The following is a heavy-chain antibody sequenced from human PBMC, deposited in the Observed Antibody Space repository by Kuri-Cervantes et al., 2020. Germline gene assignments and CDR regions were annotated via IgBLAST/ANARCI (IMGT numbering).Heavy chain of an antibody. Sequence: GESLKISCAASGFTFSSYSMNWVRQAPGKGLEWVGRVKSKTDGGTTDYAAPVKGRFTISRDDSKNTLYLQMNSLKTEDTAVYYCTTVLRWELTHDSWGQGTLVTVSS. J-gene: IGHJ4*02. CDR1: GFTFSSYS. CDR2: VKSKTDGGTT. D-gene: IGHD1-26*01. V-gene: IGHV3-15*01. CDR3: TTVLRWELTHDS.